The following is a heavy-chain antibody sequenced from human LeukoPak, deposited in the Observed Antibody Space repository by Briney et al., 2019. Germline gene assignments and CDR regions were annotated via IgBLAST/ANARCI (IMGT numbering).Heavy chain of an antibody. CDR3: ARRSIMTTVTTGGGFDI. J-gene: IGHJ3*02. CDR2: ISAYNGNT. CDR1: GYTFTSYG. V-gene: IGHV1-18*01. D-gene: IGHD4-17*01. Sequence: ASVKVSCKASGYTFTSYGISWVRQAPGQGLEWLGWISAYNGNTNYAQKLQGRVTMTTDTSTTTAYMELRSLGSDDTAVYYCARRSIMTTVTTGGGFDIWGQGTMVTVSS.